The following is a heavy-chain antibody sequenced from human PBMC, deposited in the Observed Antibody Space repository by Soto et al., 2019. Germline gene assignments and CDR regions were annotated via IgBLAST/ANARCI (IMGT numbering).Heavy chain of an antibody. V-gene: IGHV1-3*01. CDR2: INAGNGNT. J-gene: IGHJ4*02. CDR3: ARGPNPYYFDY. Sequence: QVQLVQSGAEVKKPGASVKVSCRASGYTFTSYAMHWVRQAPGQRLEWMGWINAGNGNTKYSQKFQGRVTITRDTSASTAYMELSSLRSEDTAVYYCARGPNPYYFDYWGQGTLVTVSS. CDR1: GYTFTSYA.